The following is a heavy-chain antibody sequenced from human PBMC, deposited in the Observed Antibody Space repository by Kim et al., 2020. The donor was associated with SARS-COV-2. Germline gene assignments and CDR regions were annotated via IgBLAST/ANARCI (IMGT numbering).Heavy chain of an antibody. CDR3: ARGRGFGLAAPSLDY. CDR2: INHSGST. Sequence: SETLSLTCAVYGGSFSGYYWSWIRQPPGKGLEWIGEINHSGSTNYNPSLKSRVTISVDTSKNQFSLKLSSVTAADTAVYYCARGRGFGLAAPSLDYWGQG. CDR1: GGSFSGYY. J-gene: IGHJ4*02. D-gene: IGHD6-13*01. V-gene: IGHV4-34*01.